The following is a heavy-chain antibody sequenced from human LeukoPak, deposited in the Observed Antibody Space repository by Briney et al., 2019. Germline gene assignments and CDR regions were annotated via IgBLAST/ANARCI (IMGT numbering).Heavy chain of an antibody. Sequence: ASVKVSCKASGYTFTGYYMHWVRQAPGQGLEWMGWINPNSGGTNYAQKFQGWVTMTRDTSISTAYMELSRLRSDDTAVYYCAREDSSGWYNIDYWGQGTLVTVSS. CDR2: INPNSGGT. J-gene: IGHJ4*02. D-gene: IGHD6-19*01. CDR3: AREDSSGWYNIDY. CDR1: GYTFTGYY. V-gene: IGHV1-2*04.